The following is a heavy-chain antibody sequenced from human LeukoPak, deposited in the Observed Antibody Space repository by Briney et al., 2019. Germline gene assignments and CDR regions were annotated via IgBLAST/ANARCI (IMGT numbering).Heavy chain of an antibody. CDR3: ATSRATYNFRYYGMDV. Sequence: PGRSLRLSCAASGFTFSDYYMSWIRQAPGKGLEWVSYISSSGSTIYYADSVKGRFTISRDNAKNSLYLQMNSLRAEDTAVYYCATSRATYNFRYYGMDVWGQGTTVTVSS. J-gene: IGHJ6*02. CDR2: ISSSGSTI. V-gene: IGHV3-11*04. CDR1: GFTFSDYY. D-gene: IGHD5-24*01.